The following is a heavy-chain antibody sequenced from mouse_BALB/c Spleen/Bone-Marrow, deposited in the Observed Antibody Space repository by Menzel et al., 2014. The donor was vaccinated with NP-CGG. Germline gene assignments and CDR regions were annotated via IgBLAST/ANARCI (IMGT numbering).Heavy chain of an antibody. CDR3: ATYDGFYFDY. D-gene: IGHD2-3*01. CDR1: GDSITSGY. J-gene: IGHJ2*01. Sequence: VQLKQSGPGLVKPSQTLSLTCSVTGDSITSGYWNWIRKFPGNKLEYMGYISYSGSTYYSPSLKSRISITRDTSKNXYYLQLNSVTPEDTATYYCATYDGFYFDYWGQGTTLTVSS. V-gene: IGHV3-8*02. CDR2: ISYSGST.